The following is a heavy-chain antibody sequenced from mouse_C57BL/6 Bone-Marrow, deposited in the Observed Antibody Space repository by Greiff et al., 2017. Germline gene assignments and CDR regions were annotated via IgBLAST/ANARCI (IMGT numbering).Heavy chain of an antibody. CDR2: IYPGDGDT. Sequence: VQLQQSGPELVKPGASVKISCKASGYAFSSSWMNWVKQRPGKGLEWIGRIYPGDGDTNYNGKFKGKATLTADKSSSTAYLQLSSLTSEDSAVYFCARSWKAIDYWGQGTSVTVSS. V-gene: IGHV1-82*01. J-gene: IGHJ4*01. CDR3: ARSWKAIDY. CDR1: GYAFSSSW.